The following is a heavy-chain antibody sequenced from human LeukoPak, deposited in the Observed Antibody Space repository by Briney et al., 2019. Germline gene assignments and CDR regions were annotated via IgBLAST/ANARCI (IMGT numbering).Heavy chain of an antibody. CDR2: ISYDGSNK. V-gene: IGHV3-30*06. J-gene: IGHJ4*02. CDR1: GFTFSSNC. Sequence: GKCRSPASVPAGFTFSSNCMHWVRQAPNNWLEWVAVISYDGSNKYYADSVKGRFTISRDNSKNTLYLQMNSLRAEDTAVYYCARGEGGEFDYWGQGTLVTVSS. D-gene: IGHD4-17*01. CDR3: ARGEGGEFDY.